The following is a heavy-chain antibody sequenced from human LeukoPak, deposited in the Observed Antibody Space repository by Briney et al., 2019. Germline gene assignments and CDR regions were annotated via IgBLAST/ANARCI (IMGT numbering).Heavy chain of an antibody. CDR2: INPNSGGT. V-gene: IGHV1-2*02. CDR1: GYTFTGYY. Sequence: ASVKVSCKASGYTFTGYYMHWVRQAPGQGLEWMGWINPNSGGTNYAQKFQGRVTMTRDTSISTAYMELSRLRSDDTAMYYCARDYKTIFGVVIMYYYYGMDVWGQGTTVTVSS. J-gene: IGHJ6*02. CDR3: ARDYKTIFGVVIMYYYYGMDV. D-gene: IGHD3-3*01.